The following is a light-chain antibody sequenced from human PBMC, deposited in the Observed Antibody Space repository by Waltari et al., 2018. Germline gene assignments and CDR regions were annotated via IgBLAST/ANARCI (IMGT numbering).Light chain of an antibody. Sequence: DIQLTQSPTFLSASVGDRVTITCRASQGISSFLAWYQQKPGKAPNLRIYAASTLQTGVPSRFSGSGSGTEFTLTISSLQPEDFATYYCQQLHNHPFTFGPGTTVDI. J-gene: IGKJ3*01. CDR2: AAS. CDR1: QGISSF. CDR3: QQLHNHPFT. V-gene: IGKV1-9*01.